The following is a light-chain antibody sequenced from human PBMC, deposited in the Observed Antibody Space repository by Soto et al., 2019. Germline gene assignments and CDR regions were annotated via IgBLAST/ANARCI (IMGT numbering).Light chain of an antibody. V-gene: IGLV2-14*02. CDR1: SSDVGTYNL. CDR2: ATS. J-gene: IGLJ2*01. CDR3: SSYTDSSSLL. Sequence: QSALTQPAAVSGSPGQSITISCTGTSSDVGTYNLVSWYQQYPGKAPKLMIYATSKRPSGVSPRFSGSKSGNTASLTISGLQPEDEADYYCSSYTDSSSLLFGGGTQLTVL.